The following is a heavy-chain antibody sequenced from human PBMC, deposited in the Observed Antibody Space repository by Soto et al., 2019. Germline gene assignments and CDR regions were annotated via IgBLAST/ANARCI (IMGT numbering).Heavy chain of an antibody. J-gene: IGHJ4*02. CDR1: GFTFSDYY. V-gene: IGHV3-11*04. Sequence: GGSLRLSCAASGFTFSDYYMSWIRQAPGKGLEWVSYISSSDTIIYYADSVKGRFTISRDNSKNTLFLQMNSPRPEDTAVYYCAKDKGVFNWATSYFDYWGQGALVTVSS. CDR3: AKDKGVFNWATSYFDY. CDR2: ISSSDTII. D-gene: IGHD1-1*01.